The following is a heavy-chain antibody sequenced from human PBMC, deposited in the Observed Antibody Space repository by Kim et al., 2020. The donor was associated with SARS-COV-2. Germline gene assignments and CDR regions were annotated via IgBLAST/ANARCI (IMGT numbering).Heavy chain of an antibody. CDR1: GYTLTELS. CDR3: ATGPGCSGGSCYWGMWFDP. J-gene: IGHJ5*02. V-gene: IGHV1-24*01. CDR2: FDPEDGET. D-gene: IGHD2-15*01. Sequence: ASVKVSCKVSGYTLTELSMHWVRQAPGKGLEWMGGFDPEDGETIYAQKFQGRVTMTEDTSTDTAYMELSSLRSEDTAVYYCATGPGCSGGSCYWGMWFDPWGQGTLVTVSS.